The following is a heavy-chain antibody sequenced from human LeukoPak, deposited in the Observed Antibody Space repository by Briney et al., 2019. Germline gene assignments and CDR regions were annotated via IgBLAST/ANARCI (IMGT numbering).Heavy chain of an antibody. Sequence: SETLSLTCTVSGGSISSYYWSWIRQPPGKGLEWIGYIYYSGSTNYNPSLKSRVTISVDTSKNQFSLKLSSVTAADTAVYYCARVLRYFDWLQTHWFDPWGQGTLVTVSS. J-gene: IGHJ5*02. CDR2: IYYSGST. V-gene: IGHV4-59*12. CDR1: GGSISSYY. CDR3: ARVLRYFDWLQTHWFDP. D-gene: IGHD3-9*01.